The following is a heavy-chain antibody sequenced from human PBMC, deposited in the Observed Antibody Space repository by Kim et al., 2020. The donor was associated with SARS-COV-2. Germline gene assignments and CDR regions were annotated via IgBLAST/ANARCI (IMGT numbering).Heavy chain of an antibody. D-gene: IGHD3-10*01. J-gene: IGHJ5*02. CDR3: ARHYYGSGSSPQGFDP. Sequence: PSLKSRVTISVDTSKNPFSLKLSSVTAADTAVYYCARHYYGSGSSPQGFDPWGQGTLVTVSS. V-gene: IGHV4-39*01.